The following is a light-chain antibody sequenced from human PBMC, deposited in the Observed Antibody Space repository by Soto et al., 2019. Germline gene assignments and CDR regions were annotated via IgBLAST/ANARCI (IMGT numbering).Light chain of an antibody. CDR2: EAR. CDR1: SSNIGIYNY. J-gene: IGLJ1*01. CDR3: ASYTTSNTIV. V-gene: IGLV2-14*01. Sequence: QSALTQPASVSASPGQSITLSCTGTSSNIGIYNYVSWYQQYPGKAPKLIIYEARYRPSGVSNRFSGSTSGSTAFLTISGLQTDDEADYYCASYTTSNTIVYGTGTKVTVL.